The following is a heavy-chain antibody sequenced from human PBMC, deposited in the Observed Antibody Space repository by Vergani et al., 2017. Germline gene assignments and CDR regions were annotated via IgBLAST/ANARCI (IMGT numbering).Heavy chain of an antibody. J-gene: IGHJ4*02. CDR1: GGTFSSYA. D-gene: IGHD6-19*01. V-gene: IGHV1-69*06. CDR2: IIPIFGTA. Sequence: QVQLVQSWAEEKKPGSSVKVSCKASGGTFSSYAISWVRQAPGQGLEWMGGIIPIFGTANYAQKFQGRVTITADKSTSTAYMELSSLRSEDTAVYYCARGSFIGGVAGHFDYWGQGTLVTVSS. CDR3: ARGSFIGGVAGHFDY.